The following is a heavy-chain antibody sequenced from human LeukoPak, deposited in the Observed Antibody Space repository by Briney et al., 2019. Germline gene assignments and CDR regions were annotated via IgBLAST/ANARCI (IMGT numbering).Heavy chain of an antibody. V-gene: IGHV4-59*01. Sequence: PSETLSLTCTVSGDSISSYYWSWIRQPPGKGLEWIGYVYYTGSTNHNPSLRSRVTISVDTSNNQFSLKMRSVTAADTAVYYCARARIAVSYFDYWAREPLSPSPQ. D-gene: IGHD6-6*01. J-gene: IGHJ4*02. CDR1: GDSISSYY. CDR2: VYYTGST. CDR3: ARARIAVSYFDY.